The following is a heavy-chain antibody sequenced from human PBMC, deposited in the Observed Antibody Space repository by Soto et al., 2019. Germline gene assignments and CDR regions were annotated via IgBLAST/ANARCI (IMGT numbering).Heavy chain of an antibody. CDR3: ARDKYSGYDFGL. Sequence: QVQLRESGPGLVKPSQTLSLTCSVSGASVAGGSYYWSWVRQPPGKGLEWIGYIPSRGRPFYNPSLTSRGTISADTSKNQLALQLTSVTAADTAVYYCARDKYSGYDFGLRGQGTLVTVSS. J-gene: IGHJ5*02. D-gene: IGHD5-12*01. CDR1: GASVAGGSYY. CDR2: IPSRGRP. V-gene: IGHV4-30-4*01.